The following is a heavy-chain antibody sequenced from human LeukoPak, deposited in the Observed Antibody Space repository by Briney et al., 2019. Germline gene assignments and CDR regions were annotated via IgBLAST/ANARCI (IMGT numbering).Heavy chain of an antibody. CDR2: IYSGGST. V-gene: IGHV3-66*01. J-gene: IGHJ6*02. D-gene: IGHD4-11*01. CDR1: GFTVSSYY. CDR3: ARSYSNHLFGMDV. Sequence: GGSLRLSCAASGFTVSSYYITWVRQAPGKGLEWVSVIYSGGSTYYADSVKGRVAISRDNSKNTVFLQMNSVRAEDTAVYYCARSYSNHLFGMDVWGQGTTVTVSS.